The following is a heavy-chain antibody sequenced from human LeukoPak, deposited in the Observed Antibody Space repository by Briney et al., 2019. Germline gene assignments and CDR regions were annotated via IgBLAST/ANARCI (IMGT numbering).Heavy chain of an antibody. Sequence: GGSLRLSCAASGFTFSDYYMSWIRQAPGKGLEWVSHISSFSNFRSYADSVKGRFTISGDNAKNSLYLQVNSLRAEDTAVYYCARPTIAAAGNFEYWGQGTLVTVSS. CDR2: ISSFSNFR. D-gene: IGHD6-13*01. J-gene: IGHJ4*02. CDR3: ARPTIAAAGNFEY. V-gene: IGHV3-11*03. CDR1: GFTFSDYY.